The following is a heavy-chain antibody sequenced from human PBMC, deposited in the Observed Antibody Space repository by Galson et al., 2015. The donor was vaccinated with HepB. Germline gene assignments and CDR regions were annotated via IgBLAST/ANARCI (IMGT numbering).Heavy chain of an antibody. CDR3: ASGRITMVQGVPAPYYYYYMDV. Sequence: SVKVSCKASGGTFSSYAISWVRQAPGQGLEWMGGIIPIFGTANYAQKFQGRVTITADESTSTAYMELSSLRSEDTAVYYCASGRITMVQGVPAPYYYYYMDVWGKGTTVTVSS. CDR2: IIPIFGTA. V-gene: IGHV1-69*13. CDR1: GGTFSSYA. D-gene: IGHD3-10*01. J-gene: IGHJ6*03.